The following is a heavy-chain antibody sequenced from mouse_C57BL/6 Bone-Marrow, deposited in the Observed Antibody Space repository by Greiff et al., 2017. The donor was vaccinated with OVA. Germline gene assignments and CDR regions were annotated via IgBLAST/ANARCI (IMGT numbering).Heavy chain of an antibody. CDR3: ARYDYDDGGAWFAY. CDR2: IYPRSGNT. V-gene: IGHV1-81*01. J-gene: IGHJ3*01. D-gene: IGHD2-4*01. Sequence: QVQLKESGAELARPGASVKLSCKASGYTFTSYGISWVKQRTGQGLEWIGEIYPRSGNTYYNEKFKGKATLTADKSSSTAYMELRSLTSEDSAVYFCARYDYDDGGAWFAYWGQGTLVTVSA. CDR1: GYTFTSYG.